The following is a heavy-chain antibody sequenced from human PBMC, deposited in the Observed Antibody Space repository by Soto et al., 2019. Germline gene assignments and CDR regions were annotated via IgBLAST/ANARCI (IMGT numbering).Heavy chain of an antibody. CDR2: VYVSGDT. J-gene: IGHJ2*01. V-gene: IGHV4-31*03. CDR3: ARDPRRTRDWHFDL. CDR1: GGSISTSDYY. Sequence: PSETLSLTCTVSGGSISTSDYYWSWIRQHPVRGLEWIGYVYVSGDTLYNPSLESRVVISVETSENRFSLKLTSVTAADTAVYYCARDPRRTRDWHFDLWGRGTLVTVSS.